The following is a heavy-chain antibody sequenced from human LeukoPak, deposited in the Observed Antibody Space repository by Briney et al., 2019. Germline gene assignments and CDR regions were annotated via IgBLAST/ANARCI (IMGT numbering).Heavy chain of an antibody. J-gene: IGHJ4*02. CDR1: GGSISSSSYY. D-gene: IGHD2-15*01. CDR3: ARQAVVVAALLDC. Sequence: PSETLSLTCTVSGGSISSSSYYWGWIRQPPGKGLEWIGNIYYSGSTYYNPSRMSRVTISVDTSKSHFSLKLSSVTAADTAVYYCARQAVVVAALLDCWGQGTLVTVSS. CDR2: IYYSGST. V-gene: IGHV4-39*01.